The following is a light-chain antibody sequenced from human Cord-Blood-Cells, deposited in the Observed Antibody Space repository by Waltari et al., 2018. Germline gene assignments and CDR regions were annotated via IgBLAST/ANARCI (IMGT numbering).Light chain of an antibody. CDR3: CSYAGSSTYV. V-gene: IGLV2-23*02. J-gene: IGLJ1*01. CDR1: SRDVGRYNL. CDR2: EVS. Sequence: ALTQPASVSGSPVQSITISCTETSRDVGRYNLDSWYQQHPGKAPKLMIDEVSKRPSGVSNRFSGSKSGNTASLTISGLQAEDEADYDCCSYAGSSTYVFGTGTKVTVL.